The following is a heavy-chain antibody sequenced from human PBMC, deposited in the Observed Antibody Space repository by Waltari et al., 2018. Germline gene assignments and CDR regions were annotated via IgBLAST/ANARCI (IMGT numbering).Heavy chain of an antibody. Sequence: EVQLWESGGGLEQPGGSLRRSCSASGFTFGNYVMNWVRQAQGKGLKWVSSITGDGAYTYYTDSVKGRFIVSRDNSKNTVYLQMNSLRAEDTAVYFCTKWAETTKAYFDDWGQGILVTVAS. CDR3: TKWAETTKAYFDD. V-gene: IGHV3-23*01. J-gene: IGHJ4*02. D-gene: IGHD1-7*01. CDR2: ITGDGAYT. CDR1: GFTFGNYV.